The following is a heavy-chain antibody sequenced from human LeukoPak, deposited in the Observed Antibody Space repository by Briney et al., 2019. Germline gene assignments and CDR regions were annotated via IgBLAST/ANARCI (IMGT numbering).Heavy chain of an antibody. CDR1: GETLNSYA. CDR3: AKTDSSSWYFSNWFDP. CDR2: ISGSGSST. D-gene: IGHD6-13*01. V-gene: IGHV3-23*01. J-gene: IGHJ5*02. Sequence: GSLRLSCAVSGETLNSYAWSWVRQAPGKGLEWVAAISGSGSSTYNAASVKAPSTISRDNSKITLSLQLNSLRANDTTVYYTAKTDSSSWYFSNWFDPWGQGTLVTVSS.